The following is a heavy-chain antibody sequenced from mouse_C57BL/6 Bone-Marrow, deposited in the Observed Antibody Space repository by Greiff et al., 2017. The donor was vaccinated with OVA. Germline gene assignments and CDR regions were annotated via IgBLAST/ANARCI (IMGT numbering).Heavy chain of an antibody. D-gene: IGHD5-5*01. CDR2: ISDGGSYT. CDR1: GFTFSSYA. Sequence: EVMLVESGGGLVKPGGSLKLSCAASGFTFSSYAMSWVRQTPEKRLEWVATISDGGSYTYYPDNVKGRFTISRDNAKNNLYLQMSHLKSEDTAMYYCARPTYWGQGTLVTVSA. CDR3: ARPTY. V-gene: IGHV5-4*03. J-gene: IGHJ3*01.